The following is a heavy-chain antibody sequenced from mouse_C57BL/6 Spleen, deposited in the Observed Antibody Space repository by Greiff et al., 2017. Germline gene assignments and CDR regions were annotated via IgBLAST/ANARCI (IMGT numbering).Heavy chain of an antibody. Sequence: EVQLKESGPELVKPGASVKMSCKASGYTFTDYNMHWVKQSHGKSLEWIGYINPNNGGTSYNQKFKGKATLTVNKSSSTAYMELRSLTSEDSALYYCAREGNYYGNYYFDYWGQGTTRTVSS. J-gene: IGHJ2*01. V-gene: IGHV1-22*01. CDR1: GYTFTDYN. CDR3: AREGNYYGNYYFDY. CDR2: INPNNGGT. D-gene: IGHD2-1*01.